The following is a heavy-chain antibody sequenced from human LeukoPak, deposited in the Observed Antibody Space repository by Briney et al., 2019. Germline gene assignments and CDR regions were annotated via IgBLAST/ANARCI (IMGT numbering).Heavy chain of an antibody. CDR2: INSDGSST. J-gene: IGHJ4*02. V-gene: IGHV3-74*01. D-gene: IGHD1-26*01. CDR3: VKASGTHYYGDFDY. CDR1: GFTFSSYW. Sequence: QPGGSLRLSCAASGFTFSSYWMHWVRQAPGKGLVWVSRINSDGSSTSYADSVKGRFTISRDDSKNTLYLQMNSLRAEDTAVYYCVKASGTHYYGDFDYWGQGTLVTVSS.